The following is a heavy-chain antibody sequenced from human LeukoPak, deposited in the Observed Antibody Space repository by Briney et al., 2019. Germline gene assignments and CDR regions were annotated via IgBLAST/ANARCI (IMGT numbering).Heavy chain of an antibody. CDR2: MNPNSGNT. Sequence: ASVKVSCKASGYTFTSYDINWVRQATGQGLEWMGWMNPNSGNTGYAQKFQGRVTITRNTSISTAYMELSSLRSEDTAVYYCAKLNDGYAPGIAAAVGYWGQGTLVTVSS. CDR1: GYTFTSYD. CDR3: AKLNDGYAPGIAAAVGY. J-gene: IGHJ4*02. D-gene: IGHD6-13*01. V-gene: IGHV1-8*03.